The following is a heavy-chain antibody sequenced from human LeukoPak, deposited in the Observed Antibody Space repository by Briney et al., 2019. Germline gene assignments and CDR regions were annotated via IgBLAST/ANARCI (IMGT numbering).Heavy chain of an antibody. Sequence: SLRLSCAASGFTFDESAMHWVRQAPGKGLEWVSGIGWDSKSIVYADSVKGRFTISRDNAKNSLYLQMNGLRPEDTASYYCAKAVAAPGAFDIWGRGTVVTVSS. V-gene: IGHV3-9*01. CDR2: IGWDSKSI. CDR1: GFTFDESA. J-gene: IGHJ3*02. CDR3: AKAVAAPGAFDI. D-gene: IGHD6-19*01.